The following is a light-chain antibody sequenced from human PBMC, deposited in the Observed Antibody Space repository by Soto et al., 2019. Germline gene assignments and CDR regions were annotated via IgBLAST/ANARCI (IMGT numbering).Light chain of an antibody. CDR2: GNS. CDR3: QSYDSRLSNVV. V-gene: IGLV1-40*01. J-gene: IGLJ2*01. Sequence: QAVVTQPPSVSGAPGQRVTISCTGSSSNIGAGYDVHWYQQLPGTAPKLLIYGNSKRPSGVPDRFSGSKSGTSASLAITGLQAEDEADYYCQSYDSRLSNVVFGGGTKLPVL. CDR1: SSNIGAGYD.